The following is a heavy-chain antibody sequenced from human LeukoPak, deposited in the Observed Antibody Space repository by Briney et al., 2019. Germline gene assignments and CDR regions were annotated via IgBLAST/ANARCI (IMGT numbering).Heavy chain of an antibody. D-gene: IGHD2-21*01. Sequence: GGSLRLSCAASGFTFSDHYMDWVRQAPGKGLGWVGRIRKKVNGYTTEYAASVKGRFTIARDDTKISLYLQMNSLKPEDTALYYCARVRDGDGYSYDYWGQGTLGTVSS. CDR1: GFTFSDHY. J-gene: IGHJ4*02. V-gene: IGHV3-72*01. CDR2: IRKKVNGYTT. CDR3: ARVRDGDGYSYDY.